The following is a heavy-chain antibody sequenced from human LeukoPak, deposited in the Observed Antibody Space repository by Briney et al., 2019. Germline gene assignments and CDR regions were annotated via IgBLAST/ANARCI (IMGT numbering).Heavy chain of an antibody. J-gene: IGHJ4*02. CDR1: GGSISSYY. Sequence: NTSETLSLTCTVSGGSISSYYWSWIRQPPGKGLEWIGYIYYSGSTNYNPSLKSRVTISVDTSKNQFSLKLSSVTAADTAVCYCARGRGQWLPEFDYWGQGTLVTVSS. V-gene: IGHV4-59*01. D-gene: IGHD6-19*01. CDR2: IYYSGST. CDR3: ARGRGQWLPEFDY.